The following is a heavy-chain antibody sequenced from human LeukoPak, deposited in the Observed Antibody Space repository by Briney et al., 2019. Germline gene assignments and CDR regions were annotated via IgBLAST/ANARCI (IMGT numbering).Heavy chain of an antibody. V-gene: IGHV1-69*13. CDR1: GGTFSSYA. D-gene: IGHD3-3*01. CDR3: ARDGNSIFGVVIISNWFDP. CDR2: IIPIFGTA. J-gene: IGHJ5*02. Sequence: SVKVSSKASGGTFSSYAISWVRQAPGQGLEWMGGIIPIFGTANYAQKFQGRVTITADESTSTAYMELSSLRSEDTAVYYCARDGNSIFGVVIISNWFDPWGRGTLVTVSS.